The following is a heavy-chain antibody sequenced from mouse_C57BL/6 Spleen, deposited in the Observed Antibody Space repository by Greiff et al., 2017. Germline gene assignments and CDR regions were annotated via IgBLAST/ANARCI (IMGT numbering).Heavy chain of an antibody. Sequence: VQLQQPGAELVKPGASVKMSCKASGYTFTSYWITWVKQRPGQGLEWIGDIYPGSGSTNYNEKFKSKATLTVDTSSSTAYMQLSSLTSEDSAVYYCASCRLSLTGTWYFDYWGQGTTLTVSS. V-gene: IGHV1-55*01. J-gene: IGHJ2*01. CDR1: GYTFTSYW. D-gene: IGHD4-1*01. CDR3: ASCRLSLTGTWYFDY. CDR2: IYPGSGST.